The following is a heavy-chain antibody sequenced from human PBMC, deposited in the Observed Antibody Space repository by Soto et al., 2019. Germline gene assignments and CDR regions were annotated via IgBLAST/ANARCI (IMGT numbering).Heavy chain of an antibody. CDR2: IIPIFGTA. J-gene: IGHJ6*01. D-gene: IGHD1-20*01. Sequence: QVQLVQSGAEVKKPGSSVKVSCKASGGTFSSYAISWVRQAPGQGLEWMGGIIPIFGTANYAQKFQGRVTITADESTSTAYRELSSLRSEDTAVYYCARGGGITGTIVRSYYYYCRDVWGQGTTVTVSS. CDR3: ARGGGITGTIVRSYYYYCRDV. CDR1: GGTFSSYA. V-gene: IGHV1-69*01.